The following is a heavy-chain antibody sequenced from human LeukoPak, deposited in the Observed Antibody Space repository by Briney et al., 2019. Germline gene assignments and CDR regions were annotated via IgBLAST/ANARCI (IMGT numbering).Heavy chain of an antibody. CDR2: IIPIFGTA. CDR1: GGTFISYA. D-gene: IGHD4-17*01. J-gene: IGHJ3*02. CDR3: ARGALATVTTISGGAFDI. V-gene: IGHV1-69*06. Sequence: SVKVSCKASGGTFISYAISWVRQAPGQGLEWMGGIIPIFGTANYAQKFQGRVTITADKSTSTAYMELSSLRSEDPAVYYCARGALATVTTISGGAFDIWGQGTMVTVSS.